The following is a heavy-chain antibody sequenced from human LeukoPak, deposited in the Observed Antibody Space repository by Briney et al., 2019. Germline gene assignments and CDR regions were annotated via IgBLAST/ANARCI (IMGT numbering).Heavy chain of an antibody. CDR2: ISGSGGST. V-gene: IGHV3-23*01. Sequence: GGSLRLSCAASGFTVSSNYMSWVRQAPGKGLEWVSAISGSGGSTYYADSVKGRFTISRDNSKNTLYLQMNSLRAEDTAVYYCAEETSPYSSGPRGAFDIWGQGIMVTVSS. D-gene: IGHD6-19*01. CDR3: AEETSPYSSGPRGAFDI. J-gene: IGHJ3*02. CDR1: GFTVSSNY.